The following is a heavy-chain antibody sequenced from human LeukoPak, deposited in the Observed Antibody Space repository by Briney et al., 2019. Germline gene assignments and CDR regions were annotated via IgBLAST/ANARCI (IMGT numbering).Heavy chain of an antibody. CDR2: IYSGGST. D-gene: IGHD6-19*01. J-gene: IGHJ4*02. Sequence: GGSLRLSCAASGFTVSSNYMSWVRQAPGKGLEWVSVIYSGGSTFYADSVKGRFTISRDNSKNTLYLQMNSLRAEDTAVYYCARAIAVAGLGGYWGQGTLVTVSS. CDR3: ARAIAVAGLGGY. V-gene: IGHV3-53*05. CDR1: GFTVSSNY.